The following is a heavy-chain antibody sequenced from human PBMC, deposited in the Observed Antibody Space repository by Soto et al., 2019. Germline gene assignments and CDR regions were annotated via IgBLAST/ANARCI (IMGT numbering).Heavy chain of an antibody. CDR3: ARRGYCSGGSCYSYYYYMDV. CDR2: IYPGDSDT. V-gene: IGHV5-51*01. D-gene: IGHD2-15*01. Sequence: PGESLKISCKGSGYSFTSYWIGWVRQMPGKGLEWMGIIYPGDSDTRYSPSFQGQVTISADKSISTAYLQWSSLKASDTAMYYCARRGYCSGGSCYSYYYYMDVWGKGTTVTVSS. J-gene: IGHJ6*03. CDR1: GYSFTSYW.